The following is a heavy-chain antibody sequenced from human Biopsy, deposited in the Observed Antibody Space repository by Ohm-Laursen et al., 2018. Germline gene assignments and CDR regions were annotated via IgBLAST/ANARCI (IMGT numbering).Heavy chain of an antibody. V-gene: IGHV1-18*01. CDR1: GYTFPSYG. J-gene: IGHJ4*02. D-gene: IGHD3-3*01. Sequence: ASVKASCKASGYTFPSYGISWVRQAPGQGLEWMGWISAYNGNRNYAQKFQGRVTMTTDTSTSTAYMDLRSLRSDDTAVYYCARDRWPHVTLLGLVVFDFWGQGTLVIVSS. CDR2: ISAYNGNR. CDR3: ARDRWPHVTLLGLVVFDF.